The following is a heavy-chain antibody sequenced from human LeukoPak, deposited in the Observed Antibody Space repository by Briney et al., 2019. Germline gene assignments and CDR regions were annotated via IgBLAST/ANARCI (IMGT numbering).Heavy chain of an antibody. CDR3: ARAPRITIFGVVIIQNRFDP. D-gene: IGHD3-3*01. CDR2: INHNGST. J-gene: IGHJ5*02. V-gene: IGHV4-34*01. CDR1: GFTVSAYA. Sequence: GSLRLSCAASGFTVSAYAMAWIRQPPGKGLEWIGEINHNGSTNYNPSLKSRVTISVDTSKNQFSLKLSSVTAADTAVYYCARAPRITIFGVVIIQNRFDPWGQGTLVTVSS.